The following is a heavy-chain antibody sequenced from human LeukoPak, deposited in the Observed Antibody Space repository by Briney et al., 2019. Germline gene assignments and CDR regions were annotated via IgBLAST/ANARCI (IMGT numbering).Heavy chain of an antibody. J-gene: IGHJ4*02. Sequence: GGSLRLPCAASGFSFSNFAIHWVRQAPGKGLEWLAVISHDGATKHYADSVKGRFTISRDNSNNSLSLQMNSLSAEDTAVYYCARARGRWHLLPLDFWGQGTLVTVSS. CDR2: ISHDGATK. V-gene: IGHV3-30*04. D-gene: IGHD1-26*01. CDR3: ARARGRWHLLPLDF. CDR1: GFSFSNFA.